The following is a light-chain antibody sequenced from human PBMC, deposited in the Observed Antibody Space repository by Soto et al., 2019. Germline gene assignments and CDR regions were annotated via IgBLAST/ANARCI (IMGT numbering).Light chain of an antibody. CDR1: QSVHSA. V-gene: IGKV3-15*01. Sequence: DIVMTQSPATLSVSPGEGATLSCRASQSVHSALAWYQQRPGQTPRLLIYDASTRATGIPDRFSGSGSGTEFTLTISSLQSEDFAIYYCQQYGTWPPLTFGGGTKEEI. CDR2: DAS. CDR3: QQYGTWPPLT. J-gene: IGKJ4*01.